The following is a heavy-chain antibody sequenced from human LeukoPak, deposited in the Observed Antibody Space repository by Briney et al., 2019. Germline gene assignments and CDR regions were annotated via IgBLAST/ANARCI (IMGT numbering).Heavy chain of an antibody. Sequence: SCKASGYTFTGYYMHWVRQAPGQGLEWMGWINPNSGGTNYAQKFQGRVTMTRDTSISTAYMELSRLRSDDTAVYYCARAMYYYDSSGYYFLDAFDIWGQGTMVTVSS. CDR1: GYTFTGYY. CDR2: INPNSGGT. V-gene: IGHV1-2*02. CDR3: ARAMYYYDSSGYYFLDAFDI. D-gene: IGHD3-22*01. J-gene: IGHJ3*02.